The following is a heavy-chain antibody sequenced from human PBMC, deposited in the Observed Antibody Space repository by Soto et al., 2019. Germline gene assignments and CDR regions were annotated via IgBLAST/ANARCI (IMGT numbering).Heavy chain of an antibody. CDR2: ISGSGGST. D-gene: IGHD4-17*01. CDR3: WKDHPHGDYLAPFFDY. J-gene: IGHJ4*02. V-gene: IGHV3-23*01. Sequence: GGSLRLSCAASGFTFSSYAMSWVRQAPGKGLEWVSAISGSGGSTYYADSVKGRFTISRDNSKNTLYLQMNSLRAEDTAVYYRWKDHPHGDYLAPFFDYWGQGTLVTVSS. CDR1: GFTFSSYA.